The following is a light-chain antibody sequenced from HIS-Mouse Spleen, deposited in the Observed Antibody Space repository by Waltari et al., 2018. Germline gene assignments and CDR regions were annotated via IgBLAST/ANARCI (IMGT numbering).Light chain of an antibody. CDR3: CSYAGSSTVV. J-gene: IGLJ2*01. Sequence: QSALTQPASVSGSPGQSITISCTGTSSDVGSYNLVSWYQQHPGKAPKLMIYEGRKRPSGVSQRFSGSKSGSTASLTISGLQAEDEDDYYFCSYAGSSTVVFGGGTKLTVL. V-gene: IGLV2-23*01. CDR1: SSDVGSYNL. CDR2: EGR.